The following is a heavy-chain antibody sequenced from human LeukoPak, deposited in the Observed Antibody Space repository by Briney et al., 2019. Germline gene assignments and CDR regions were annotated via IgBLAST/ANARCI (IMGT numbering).Heavy chain of an antibody. CDR1: GFTFSSYW. CDR2: IKQDGSEK. CDR3: ARSGSDFDC. Sequence: GGSLRLSCAASGFTFSSYWMSWVRQAPGKGLEWVANIKQDGSEKNYVDSVKGRLTISRDNAKNSQYLQINSLRVEDTAVYYCARSGSDFDCWGQGTLVSVSS. D-gene: IGHD1-26*01. V-gene: IGHV3-7*01. J-gene: IGHJ4*02.